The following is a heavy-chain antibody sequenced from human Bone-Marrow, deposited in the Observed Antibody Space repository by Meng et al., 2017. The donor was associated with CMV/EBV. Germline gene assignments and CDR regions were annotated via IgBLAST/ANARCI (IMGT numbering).Heavy chain of an antibody. CDR3: ASEDIVVVPAARGHWFDP. CDR2: IYYSGST. J-gene: IGHJ5*01. Sequence: SETLSLTCTVSGGSISSSSYYWGWIRQPPGKGLEWIGSIYYSGSTYYNPSLKSRVTISVDTSKNQFSLKLSSVTAADTAVYYCASEDIVVVPAARGHWFDPWGQGTTVTVSS. V-gene: IGHV4-39*07. CDR1: GGSISSSSYY. D-gene: IGHD2-2*01.